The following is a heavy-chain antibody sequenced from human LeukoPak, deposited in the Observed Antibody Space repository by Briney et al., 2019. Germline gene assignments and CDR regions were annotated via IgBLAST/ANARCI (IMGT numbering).Heavy chain of an antibody. D-gene: IGHD3-10*01. J-gene: IGHJ4*02. CDR2: INPNSGGT. V-gene: IGHV1-2*02. CDR3: ARTGSGTSPFDY. CDR1: AYTFTDYY. Sequence: GASVKVSCKASAYTFTDYYMHWVRQAPGQGLEWMGWINPNSGGTNYAQKFQGRVTMTRDTSISTAYMELSRLRSDDTAMYYCARTGSGTSPFDYWGQGTLVTVSS.